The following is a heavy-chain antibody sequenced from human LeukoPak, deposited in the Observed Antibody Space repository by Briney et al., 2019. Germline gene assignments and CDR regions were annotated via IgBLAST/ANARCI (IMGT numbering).Heavy chain of an antibody. CDR1: GYTFTSNY. J-gene: IGHJ4*02. Sequence: ASVKVSCKAFGYTFTSNYMHWVRQAPGQGPEWMGVISPSGGSTTYAQKFQGRVTLTRDMSTNTDYLELSSLRSEDTAVYYCAKGYNWNYSYYFDYWGQGTLVTVSS. CDR3: AKGYNWNYSYYFDY. D-gene: IGHD1-7*01. V-gene: IGHV1-46*01. CDR2: ISPSGGST.